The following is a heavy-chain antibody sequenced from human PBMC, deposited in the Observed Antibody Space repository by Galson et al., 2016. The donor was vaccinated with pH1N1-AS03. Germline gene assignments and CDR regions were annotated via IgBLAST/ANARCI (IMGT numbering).Heavy chain of an antibody. CDR2: ISWHSTII. CDR1: GFIFEHYA. D-gene: IGHD6-19*01. CDR3: AKDLLSGGWFTAADS. Sequence: SLRLSCAASGFIFEHYAMHWVRQAPGKGLEWVSGISWHSTIIDYADSVEGRFTISRDNAQNSLYLEMSSLRPEDTAVYFCAKDLLSGGWFTAADSWGQGTLVTVSS. V-gene: IGHV3-9*01. J-gene: IGHJ4*02.